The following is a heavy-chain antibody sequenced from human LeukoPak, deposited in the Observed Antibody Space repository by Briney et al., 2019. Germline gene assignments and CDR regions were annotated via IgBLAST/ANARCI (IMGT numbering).Heavy chain of an antibody. Sequence: GGSLRLSCAASGFTFDDYAMSWVRQAPGKGLECVSGINWNGGSTGYADSVKGRFTISRDNAKNSLYLQMNSLRAEDTAVYYCAKEDGGSYPLAGGFDYWGQGTLVTVSS. CDR1: GFTFDDYA. D-gene: IGHD1-26*01. V-gene: IGHV3-20*04. CDR3: AKEDGGSYPLAGGFDY. CDR2: INWNGGST. J-gene: IGHJ4*02.